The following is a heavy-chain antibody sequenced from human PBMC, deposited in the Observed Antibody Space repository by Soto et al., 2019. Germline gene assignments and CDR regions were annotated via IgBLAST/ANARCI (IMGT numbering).Heavy chain of an antibody. D-gene: IGHD5-12*01. CDR1: GGSLTGYY. CDR3: ARGQEGIVATH. J-gene: IGHJ4*02. V-gene: IGHV4-34*01. CDR2: VKDGGST. Sequence: QVQLQQWGAGLLKPSETLSLTCTVNGGSLTGYYWSWIRQPPGKGLEWIGEVKDGGSTNYSPSLRGXGSXSXDTPKNHFSLRLNSVTAADTAVYFCARGQEGIVATHWDQGALVTVSS.